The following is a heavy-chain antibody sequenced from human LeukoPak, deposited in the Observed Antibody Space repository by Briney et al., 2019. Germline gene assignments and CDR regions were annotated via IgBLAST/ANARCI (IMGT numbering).Heavy chain of an antibody. CDR2: FTGSAGST. D-gene: IGHD6-13*01. CDR3: ARAKGSSWSEYYYYYMDV. V-gene: IGHV3-23*01. J-gene: IGHJ6*03. CDR1: GFTFSSYG. Sequence: GGSLRISCAASGFTFSSYGMSWVRQAPGKGLEWVSGFTGSAGSTEYADSVKGRFTISRDNSKNTLYLQMNSLSAEDTAVYYCARAKGSSWSEYYYYYMDVWGKGTTVTVSS.